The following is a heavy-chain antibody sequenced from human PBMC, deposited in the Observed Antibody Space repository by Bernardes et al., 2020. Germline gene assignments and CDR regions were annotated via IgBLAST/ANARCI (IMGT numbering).Heavy chain of an antibody. V-gene: IGHV3-15*01. CDR2: IKSKTDGGTT. CDR3: TTGGYGDYAYFDY. Sequence: GWSLRRSCAASGFTFRNAWMSWVRQAPGKGLEWVGRIKSKTDGGTTDYAAPVKGRFTISRDDSKNTLYLQMNSLKTEDTAVYYCTTGGYGDYAYFDYWGQGTLVTVSS. J-gene: IGHJ4*02. D-gene: IGHD4-17*01. CDR1: GFTFRNAW.